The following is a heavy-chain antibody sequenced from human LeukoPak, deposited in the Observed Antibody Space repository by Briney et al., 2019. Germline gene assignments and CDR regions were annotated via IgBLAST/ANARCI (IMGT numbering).Heavy chain of an antibody. CDR1: GGTFSSYT. CDR3: ARGVRYGGNFGDAFDI. CDR2: IIPILGIA. V-gene: IGHV1-69*02. J-gene: IGHJ3*02. D-gene: IGHD4-23*01. Sequence: ASVKVSCQASGGTFSSYTISWVRQAPGHGLEWMGRIIPILGIANYAQKFQGSVTITADKSTSTAYMELSSLRSEDTPLHYCARGVRYGGNFGDAFDIWGQGTMVTVSS.